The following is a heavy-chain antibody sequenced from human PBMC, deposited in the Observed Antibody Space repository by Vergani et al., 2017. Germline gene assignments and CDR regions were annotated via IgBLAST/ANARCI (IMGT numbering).Heavy chain of an antibody. V-gene: IGHV1-69*01. D-gene: IGHD1-26*01. CDR1: GGTFSSYA. J-gene: IGHJ4*02. CDR2: IIPIFGTA. Sequence: QVQLVQSGAEVKKPGSSVKVSCKASGGTFSSYAISWVRQAPGQGLEWMGGIIPIFGTANYAQKFQGRVTITADESTSTAYMELSSLRSEETAVYYCARDLSGSGSYYSYFDYWGQGTLVTVSS. CDR3: ARDLSGSGSYYSYFDY.